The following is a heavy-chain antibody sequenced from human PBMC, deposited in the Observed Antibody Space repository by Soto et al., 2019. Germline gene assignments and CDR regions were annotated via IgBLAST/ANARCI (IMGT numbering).Heavy chain of an antibody. V-gene: IGHV3-33*01. CDR3: ARGEYSSSWCFDY. CDR1: GFTSSSYG. Sequence: GGSLRLSCAASGFTSSSYGMHWVRQAPGKGLEWVAVIWYDGSNKYYADSVKGRFTISRDNSKNTLCLQMNSLRAEDTAVYYCARGEYSSSWCFDYWGQGTLVTVSS. D-gene: IGHD6-13*01. CDR2: IWYDGSNK. J-gene: IGHJ4*02.